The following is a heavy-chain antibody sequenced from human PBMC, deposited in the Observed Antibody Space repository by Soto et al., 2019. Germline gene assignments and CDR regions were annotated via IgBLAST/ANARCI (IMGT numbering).Heavy chain of an antibody. CDR2: ISGSGGST. V-gene: IGHV3-23*01. J-gene: IGHJ4*02. Sequence: PVGSLRLSCAASGFTFSSYAMSWVRQAPGKGLEWVSAISGSGGSTYYADSVKGRFTISRDNSKNTLYLQMNSLRAEDTAVYYCAKSTKDIVVVPVDDYWGQGTMVTVYS. CDR3: AKSTKDIVVVPVDDY. CDR1: GFTFSSYA. D-gene: IGHD2-2*01.